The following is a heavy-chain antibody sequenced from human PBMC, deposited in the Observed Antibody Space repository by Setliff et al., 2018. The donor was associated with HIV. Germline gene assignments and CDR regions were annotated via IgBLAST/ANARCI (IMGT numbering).Heavy chain of an antibody. CDR1: GGSISSDYYY. CDR3: ARSSQYGNLNWFDP. Sequence: PSETLSLTCTVSGGSISSDYYYWGWIRQPPGKGLEWIGSISYSGSTYYNPSLKSRVTTSVDTSKNQFSLKLTSVTAADTAVYFCARSSQYGNLNWFDPWGRGTLVTVSS. V-gene: IGHV4-39*01. D-gene: IGHD6-6*01. J-gene: IGHJ5*02. CDR2: ISYSGST.